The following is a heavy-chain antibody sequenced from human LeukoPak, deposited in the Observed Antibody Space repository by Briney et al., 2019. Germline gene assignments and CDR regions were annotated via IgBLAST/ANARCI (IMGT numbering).Heavy chain of an antibody. D-gene: IGHD2-15*01. V-gene: IGHV4-34*01. Sequence: PSETLSLTCAVYGGSFSGYYWSWIRQPPGKGLEWIGEIIHSGITNYNPSLKSRVTISVDTSKNQLSLQLTSVTAADTGVYYCARGKGIGKYYFDYWGLGTLVTVSS. J-gene: IGHJ4*02. CDR1: GGSFSGYY. CDR3: ARGKGIGKYYFDY. CDR2: IIHSGIT.